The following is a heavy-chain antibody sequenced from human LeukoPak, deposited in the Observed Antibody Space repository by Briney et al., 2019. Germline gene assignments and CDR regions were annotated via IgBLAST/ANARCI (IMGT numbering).Heavy chain of an antibody. CDR3: ARISAYGDYYFDY. Sequence: SGPTLVNPTQTLTLTCTFSGFSLITSGMCVSWIHQPPGKALEWLALIDWDDDKYYSASLKTRLTISKDAFKNQVVLTMTNMDPVDTATYYCARISAYGDYYFDYWGQGTLVTVSS. J-gene: IGHJ4*02. CDR2: IDWDDDK. CDR1: GFSLITSGMC. D-gene: IGHD4-17*01. V-gene: IGHV2-70*01.